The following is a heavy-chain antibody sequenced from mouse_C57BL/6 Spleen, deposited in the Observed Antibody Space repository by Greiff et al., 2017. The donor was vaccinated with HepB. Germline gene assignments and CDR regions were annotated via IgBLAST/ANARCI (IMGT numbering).Heavy chain of an antibody. Sequence: QVQLQQSGAELVKPGASVKISCKASGYAFSSYWMNWVKQRPGKGLEWIGQIYPGDGDTNYNGKFKGKATLTADKSSSTAYMQLSSLTSEDSAVYFCAREGPSLALFAYWGQGTLVTVSA. CDR2: IYPGDGDT. J-gene: IGHJ3*01. CDR3: AREGPSLALFAY. V-gene: IGHV1-80*01. CDR1: GYAFSSYW. D-gene: IGHD3-3*01.